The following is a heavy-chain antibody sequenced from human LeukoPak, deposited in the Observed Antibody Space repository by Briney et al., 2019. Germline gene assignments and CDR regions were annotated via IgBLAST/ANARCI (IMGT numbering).Heavy chain of an antibody. D-gene: IGHD3-9*01. J-gene: IGHJ3*02. V-gene: IGHV4-59*01. CDR2: IYYSGST. CDR1: GGSISSYY. Sequence: SETLSLTCTVSGGSISSYYWSWIRQPPGKGLEWIGYIYYSGSTNYNPSLKSRVTISVDTSKNQFSLKLSSVTAADTAVYYCAREPRDYDILTGYYRGNAFDIWGQGTMVTVSS. CDR3: AREPRDYDILTGYYRGNAFDI.